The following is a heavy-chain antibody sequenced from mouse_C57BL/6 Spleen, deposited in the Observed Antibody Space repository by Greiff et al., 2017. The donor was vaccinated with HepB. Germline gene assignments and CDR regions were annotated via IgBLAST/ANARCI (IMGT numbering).Heavy chain of an antibody. CDR1: GYAFSSYW. J-gene: IGHJ2*01. CDR3: ARGTTVVPLFDY. D-gene: IGHD1-1*01. CDR2: IYPGDGDT. Sequence: QVQLKQSGAELVKPGASVKISCKASGYAFSSYWMNWVKQRPGKGLEWIGQIYPGDGDTNYNGKFKGKATLTADKSSSTAYMQLSSLTSEDSAVYFCARGTTVVPLFDYWGQGTTLTVSS. V-gene: IGHV1-80*01.